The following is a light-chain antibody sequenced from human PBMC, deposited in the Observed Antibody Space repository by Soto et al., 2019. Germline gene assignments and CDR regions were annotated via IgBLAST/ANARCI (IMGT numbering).Light chain of an antibody. CDR2: GAS. J-gene: IGKJ1*01. Sequence: EIVLTQSPATLSLSPGERATLSFRAIQSVSNNYLAWYQQKPGQAPRLLIYGASNRATGIPDRFSGSGSGTDFTLTISRLEPEDFAVYYCQQYGSSGTFGQGTKVDIK. CDR1: QSVSNNY. V-gene: IGKV3-20*01. CDR3: QQYGSSGT.